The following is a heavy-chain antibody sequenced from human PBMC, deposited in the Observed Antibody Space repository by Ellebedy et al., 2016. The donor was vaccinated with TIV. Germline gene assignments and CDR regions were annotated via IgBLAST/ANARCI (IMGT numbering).Heavy chain of an antibody. CDR2: ISGSGDTT. J-gene: IGHJ4*02. D-gene: IGHD6-19*01. Sequence: GESLKISCAASGFTFSSYAMSWVRQAPGKGLEWVSSISGSGDTTYHADSVKGRFTSSRDNFKETLYLQINSLRDEDTALYYCVFVANSGRLYWGQGTLVTVSS. CDR3: VFVANSGRLY. CDR1: GFTFSSYA. V-gene: IGHV3-23*01.